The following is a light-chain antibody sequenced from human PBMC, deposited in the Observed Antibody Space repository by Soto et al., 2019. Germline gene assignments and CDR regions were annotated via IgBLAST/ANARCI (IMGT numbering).Light chain of an antibody. CDR2: KAS. J-gene: IGKJ2*01. CDR1: QTINSW. Sequence: DIQMTQSLSTLSASVRDRVTITCRASQTINSWLAWYQQRPGKAPRLLIDKASTLESGVPSRYSGSGSGTEFTLTISTPQPDDFATYYCQQYDSIPYTFGQWTKLDIK. V-gene: IGKV1-5*03. CDR3: QQYDSIPYT.